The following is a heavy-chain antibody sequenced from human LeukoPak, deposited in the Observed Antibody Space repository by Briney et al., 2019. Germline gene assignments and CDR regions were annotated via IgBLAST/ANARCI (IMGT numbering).Heavy chain of an antibody. CDR3: AKGEEQWLAFFDY. Sequence: GGSLRLSCAASGFTFSRSGMHWVRQAPGKGPEWVAVIWYDGSKQYYTESVKGRFTISRDNSKNTLDLQMNSLRAEDTAVYYCAKGEEQWLAFFDYWGQGTLVTVSS. CDR1: GFTFSRSG. V-gene: IGHV3-33*06. CDR2: IWYDGSKQ. J-gene: IGHJ4*02. D-gene: IGHD6-19*01.